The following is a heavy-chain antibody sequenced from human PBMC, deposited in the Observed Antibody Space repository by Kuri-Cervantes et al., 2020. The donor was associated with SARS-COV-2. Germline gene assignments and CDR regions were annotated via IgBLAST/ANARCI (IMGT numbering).Heavy chain of an antibody. J-gene: IGHJ4*02. Sequence: GGSLRFSCAASGFTFSSYAMSWVRQAPGKGLEWVSAISGSGGSTYYADSVKGRFTISRDNSKNTLYLQMNSLRAEDTAVYYCAVPSSSAFYYWGQGTLVTVSS. D-gene: IGHD6-6*01. CDR3: AVPSSSAFYY. V-gene: IGHV3-23*01. CDR1: GFTFSSYA. CDR2: ISGSGGST.